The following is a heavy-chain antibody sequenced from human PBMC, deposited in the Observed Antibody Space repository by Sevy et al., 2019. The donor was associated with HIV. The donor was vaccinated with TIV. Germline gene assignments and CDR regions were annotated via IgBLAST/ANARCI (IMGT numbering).Heavy chain of an antibody. V-gene: IGHV1-18*01. CDR2: ISASNGNT. CDR1: GYTFTSYG. J-gene: IGHJ6*02. Sequence: ASVKVSCKASGYTFTSYGISWVRQAPGQGLEWMGWISASNGNTNYAQKLQGRVTMTTDTSTSTAYMELRSLRSDDTAVYYCARDQYYGSGSYYNDDYYYGMDVWGQGSTVTVSS. D-gene: IGHD3-10*01. CDR3: ARDQYYGSGSYYNDDYYYGMDV.